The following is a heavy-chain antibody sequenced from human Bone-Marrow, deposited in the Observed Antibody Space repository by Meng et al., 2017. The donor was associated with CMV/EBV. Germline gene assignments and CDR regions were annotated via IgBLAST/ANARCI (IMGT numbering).Heavy chain of an antibody. D-gene: IGHD3-3*01. J-gene: IGHJ3*02. Sequence: GESLKISCAASGFTFSSYSMNWVRQVPGKGLEWVAVISYDGSNKYYADSVKGRLTISRDNSKNTLYLQMNSLRAEDTAVYYCARDRSGDRFLEWSGRAFDIWGQGTMVTVSS. V-gene: IGHV3-30*03. CDR3: ARDRSGDRFLEWSGRAFDI. CDR1: GFTFSSYS. CDR2: ISYDGSNK.